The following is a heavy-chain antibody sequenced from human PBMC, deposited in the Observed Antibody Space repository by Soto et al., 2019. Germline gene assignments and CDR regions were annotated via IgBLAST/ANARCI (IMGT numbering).Heavy chain of an antibody. CDR3: ARVVGALGNWFDP. D-gene: IGHD1-26*01. V-gene: IGHV1-18*01. CDR2: ISAYNYNT. Sequence: ASVKVSCKASGYTFTSYAMHWVRQAPGQGLEWMGRISAYNYNTNYAQKLQGRVTMTTDTSTSTAYMELRSLRSDDTAVYYCARVVGALGNWFDPWGEGTLVTVSS. CDR1: GYTFTSYA. J-gene: IGHJ5*02.